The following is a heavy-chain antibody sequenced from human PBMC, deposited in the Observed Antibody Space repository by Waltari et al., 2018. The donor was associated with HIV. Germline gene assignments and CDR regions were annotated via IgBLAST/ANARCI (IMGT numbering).Heavy chain of an antibody. CDR3: ARGGGLNRDY. Sequence: EVQLVESGGGLVQPGGSLRLSCAASGFTFSSYWMSWVRQAPGKGLEWVANIKKDGSEKYYVDSVKGRFTIARDIAKNSLYLQMNSLRAEDTAVYHCARGGGLNRDYWGQGTLVTVSS. CDR2: IKKDGSEK. CDR1: GFTFSSYW. V-gene: IGHV3-7*01. J-gene: IGHJ4*02. D-gene: IGHD3-16*01.